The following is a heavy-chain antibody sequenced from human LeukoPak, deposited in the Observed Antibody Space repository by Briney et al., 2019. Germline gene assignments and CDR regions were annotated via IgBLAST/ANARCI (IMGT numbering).Heavy chain of an antibody. J-gene: IGHJ4*02. CDR1: GGSVRNYY. D-gene: IGHD1-1*01. CDR3: ARWNGGSDY. CDR2: VYNSAHT. V-gene: IGHV4-59*08. Sequence: SETLALTCTVSGGSVRNYYWGWLRQPPGKGLEWIGYVYNSAHTNYNPSLKSRVTISEDMSKNELSLKLNSVTAADTALYYCARWNGGSDYWGQGALVTVSS.